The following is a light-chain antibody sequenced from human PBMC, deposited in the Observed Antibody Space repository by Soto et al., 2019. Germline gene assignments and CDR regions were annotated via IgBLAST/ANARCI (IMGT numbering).Light chain of an antibody. J-gene: IGKJ1*01. CDR3: QQYNNWPPWT. CDR1: QSLSSN. CDR2: GAS. V-gene: IGKV3-15*01. Sequence: IVMTQSPATLSVSPGERATLSCRASQSLSSNLAWYQQKPGQAPRLLIYGASTRATGIPARFSGSGSGTEFTLTISSLQSEDSAVYYCQQYNNWPPWTFGQGTKVDIK.